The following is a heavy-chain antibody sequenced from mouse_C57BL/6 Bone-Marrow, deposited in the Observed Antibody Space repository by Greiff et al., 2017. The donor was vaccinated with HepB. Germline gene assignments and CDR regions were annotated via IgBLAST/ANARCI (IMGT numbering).Heavy chain of an antibody. CDR1: GYTFTDYE. Sequence: VQLQQSGAELVRPGASVTLSCKASGYTFTDYEMHWVKQTPVHGLEWIGAIDPETCGTAYNQKFKGKATLTADKSSSTAYMELRSLTSEDSAVYYCTRWTENYFDYWGQGTTLTVSS. CDR3: TRWTENYFDY. J-gene: IGHJ2*01. V-gene: IGHV1-23*01. CDR2: IDPETCGT.